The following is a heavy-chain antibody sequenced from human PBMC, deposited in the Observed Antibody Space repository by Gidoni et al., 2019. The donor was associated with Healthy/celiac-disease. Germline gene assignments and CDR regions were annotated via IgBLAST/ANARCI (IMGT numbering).Heavy chain of an antibody. J-gene: IGHJ4*02. Sequence: SSYYWGWIRQPPGKGLEWIGSIYYSGSTYYNPSLKSRVTISVDTSKNQFSLKLSSVTAADTAVYYCARHEGARWELLGYFDSWGQGTLVTVSS. CDR2: IYYSGST. V-gene: IGHV4-39*01. CDR1: SSYY. D-gene: IGHD1-26*01. CDR3: ARHEGARWELLGYFDS.